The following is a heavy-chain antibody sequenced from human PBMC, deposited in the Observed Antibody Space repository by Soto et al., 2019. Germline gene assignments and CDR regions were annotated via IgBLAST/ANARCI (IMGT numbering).Heavy chain of an antibody. V-gene: IGHV3-13*04. CDR3: ARGRGIYDILTGTFSIFDY. CDR2: IGTTGDT. CDR1: RFTFSSYY. J-gene: IGHJ4*02. D-gene: IGHD3-9*01. Sequence: PGGSLILSCAASRFTFSSYYIHWVRQATGKGLEWVSAIGTTGDTYYADSVKGRFTISRENAKNSLYLQMNSLRAGDTAVYYCARGRGIYDILTGTFSIFDYWGQGTLVTVSS.